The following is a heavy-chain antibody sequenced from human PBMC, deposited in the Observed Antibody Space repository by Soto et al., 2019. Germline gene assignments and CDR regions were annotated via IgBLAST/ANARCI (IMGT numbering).Heavy chain of an antibody. J-gene: IGHJ4*02. CDR3: ARAGEQQLVPPFDY. Sequence: GSLRLSCAASGFTFSSYSMNWVRQAPGKGLEWVSSISSSSSYIYYADSVKGRFTISRDNAKNSLYLQMNSLRAEDTAVYYCARAGEQQLVPPFDYWGQGTLVTVSS. V-gene: IGHV3-21*01. CDR2: ISSSSSYI. CDR1: GFTFSSYS. D-gene: IGHD6-13*01.